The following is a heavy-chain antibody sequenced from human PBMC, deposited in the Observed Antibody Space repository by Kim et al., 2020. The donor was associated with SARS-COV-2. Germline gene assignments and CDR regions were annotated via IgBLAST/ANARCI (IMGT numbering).Heavy chain of an antibody. Sequence: GGSLRLSCAASGFTFGGYAMHWVRQAPGKGLEWVSGISWHSGRIGYADSVKGRFTISRDNAKHSLHLQMNSLRAEGTALYYCAKGSWSSRLHSDFDSWG. D-gene: IGHD4-4*01. CDR2: ISWHSGRI. CDR3: AKGSWSSRLHSDFDS. J-gene: IGHJ4*01. V-gene: IGHV3-9*01. CDR1: GFTFGGYA.